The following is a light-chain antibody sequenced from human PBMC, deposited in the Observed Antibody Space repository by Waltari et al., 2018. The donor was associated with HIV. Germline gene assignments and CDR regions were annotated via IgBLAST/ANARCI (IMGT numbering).Light chain of an antibody. CDR3: QLWDSSTVV. CDR1: NIGSKN. J-gene: IGLJ2*01. Sequence: SYELTQPLSVSVALGQTARITCGGNNIGSKNVHWSQQKPGQAPVLVIYRDTNRPSGIPERFSGSKSGNTATLTINRAQAEDEADYYCQLWDSSTVVFGGGTKLTVL. CDR2: RDT. V-gene: IGLV3-9*01.